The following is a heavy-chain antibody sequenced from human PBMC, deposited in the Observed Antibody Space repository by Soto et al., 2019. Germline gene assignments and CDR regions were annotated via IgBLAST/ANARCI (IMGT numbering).Heavy chain of an antibody. J-gene: IGHJ4*02. Sequence: QVQLVQSGAEVKKPGASVKVSCKASGYTFTSYAMHWVRQAPGQRLEWMRWINAGNGNTNYAQKLQGRVTMTTDTSTSTAYMELRSLRSDDTAVYYCARDRGPSALYGDYGISHSPTTDYWGQGTLVTVSS. CDR2: INAGNGNT. CDR1: GYTFTSYA. CDR3: ARDRGPSALYGDYGISHSPTTDY. D-gene: IGHD4-17*01. V-gene: IGHV1-3*01.